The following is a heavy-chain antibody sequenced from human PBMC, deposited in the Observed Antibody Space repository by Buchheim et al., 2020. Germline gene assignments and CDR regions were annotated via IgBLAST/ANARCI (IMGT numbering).Heavy chain of an antibody. V-gene: IGHV4-30-4*01. CDR3: ARVGVGRDGYKSLLHPPHYYFDY. CDR1: GGSISSGDYY. Sequence: QVQLQESGPGLVKPSQTLSLTCTVSGGSISSGDYYWSWIRQPPGKGLEWIGYIYYSGSTYYNPSLKSRVTISVDTSKNQFSLKLGSVTAADTAVYYCARVGVGRDGYKSLLHPPHYYFDYWGQGTL. J-gene: IGHJ4*02. CDR2: IYYSGST. D-gene: IGHD5-24*01.